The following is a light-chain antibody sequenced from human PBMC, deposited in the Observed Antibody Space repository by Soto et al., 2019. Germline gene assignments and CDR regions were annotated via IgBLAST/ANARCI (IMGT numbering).Light chain of an antibody. CDR2: AAS. J-gene: IGKJ5*01. V-gene: IGKV1-39*01. CDR3: QQTYSTPIT. Sequence: IQMTQAPSSLSPSGLYRVTISCRASQSSSNYLNWYQQRPGKAPKLLIYAASSLQSGVPSRFSGRGSGTDFTLTISSLQPEDFVTYYCQQTYSTPITFGQGTRLEI. CDR1: QSSSNY.